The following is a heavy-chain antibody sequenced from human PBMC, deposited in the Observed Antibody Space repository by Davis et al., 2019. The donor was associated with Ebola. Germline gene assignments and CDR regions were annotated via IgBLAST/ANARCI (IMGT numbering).Heavy chain of an antibody. J-gene: IGHJ6*02. V-gene: IGHV4-30-4*07. CDR1: GGSISSGGYS. Sequence: MPSETLSLTCAVSGGSISSGGYSWSWLRQPPGQGLEWIGYIYYSGSTYYTPSLKSRLTISVDTSKNQFSLKLSSVTAADTAVYYCARVDRIAAPGKVYHYGMDVWGQGTTVTVSS. D-gene: IGHD6-13*01. CDR3: ARVDRIAAPGKVYHYGMDV. CDR2: IYYSGST.